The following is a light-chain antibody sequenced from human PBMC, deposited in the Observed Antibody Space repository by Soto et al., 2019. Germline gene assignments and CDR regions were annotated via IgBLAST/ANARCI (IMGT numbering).Light chain of an antibody. CDR1: QSVTSNY. J-gene: IGKJ5*01. Sequence: ELVLTHAPGTLSLSPGEGATLSCRASQSVTSNYLAWYQQKPGQAPRLLIFGASNRATGIPDRFSGSGSGTDFTLTITRLEPEDFAVYYCQQYGSSPPYPFGRGTRLEIK. CDR2: GAS. CDR3: QQYGSSPPYP. V-gene: IGKV3-20*01.